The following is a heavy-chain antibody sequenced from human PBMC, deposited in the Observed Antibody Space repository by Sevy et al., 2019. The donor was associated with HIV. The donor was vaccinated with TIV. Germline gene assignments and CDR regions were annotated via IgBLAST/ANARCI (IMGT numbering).Heavy chain of an antibody. V-gene: IGHV3-53*01. CDR3: ARVSRSWYFDL. Sequence: GGSLRLSCAASGFAVSTNYMSWVRQAPGKGLEWVSVIYIDDSTYYADSVKGRFTFSRDNSKNTLYLQMNSLRAKDTAVYYCARVSRSWYFDLRGRGTLVTVSS. J-gene: IGHJ2*01. CDR1: GFAVSTNY. CDR2: IYIDDST.